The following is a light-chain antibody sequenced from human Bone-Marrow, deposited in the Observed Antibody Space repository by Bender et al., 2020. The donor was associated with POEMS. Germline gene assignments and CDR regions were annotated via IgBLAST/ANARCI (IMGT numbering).Light chain of an antibody. Sequence: SYEVTQPPSVSVSPGQTASITCSGDTLGDKYVCWYQQKAGQSPVLVIYQDAKRPSGVPERFTGSNSGNTATLTISETQAMDEADYYCQAWGSCTLAVFGGGTKLTVL. CDR1: TLGDKY. V-gene: IGLV3-1*01. CDR2: QDA. J-gene: IGLJ2*01. CDR3: QAWGSCTLAV.